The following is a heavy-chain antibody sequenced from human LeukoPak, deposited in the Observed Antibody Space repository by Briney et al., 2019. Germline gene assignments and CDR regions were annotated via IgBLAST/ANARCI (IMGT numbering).Heavy chain of an antibody. Sequence: PGGSLRLSCTASGFTFGDYYMNWVRQAPGRGLEWVGFIRSKVYGGTTEYAAPVKGRFTISRDDSKSIAYLQMNSLKTEDTAVYYCTASGYYSLPDYWGQGTLVTVSS. CDR3: TASGYYSLPDY. J-gene: IGHJ4*02. V-gene: IGHV3-49*04. D-gene: IGHD3-22*01. CDR2: IRSKVYGGTT. CDR1: GFTFGDYY.